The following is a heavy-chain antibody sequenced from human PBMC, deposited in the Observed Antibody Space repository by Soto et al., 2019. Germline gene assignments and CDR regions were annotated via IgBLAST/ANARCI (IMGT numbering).Heavy chain of an antibody. Sequence: QVQLKESGPGLVKPSETLSLTCTVSGDSLNSAPYYWGWIRQSPGKGLDWIASIYRSGDPYYNPSLKSRLTISLDTSKNQFFLNVNSMTAADTALYYCTRQDADYRFDYWGPGTVVTVSS. D-gene: IGHD4-17*01. CDR1: GDSLNSAPYY. CDR2: IYRSGDP. V-gene: IGHV4-39*01. J-gene: IGHJ4*02. CDR3: TRQDADYRFDY.